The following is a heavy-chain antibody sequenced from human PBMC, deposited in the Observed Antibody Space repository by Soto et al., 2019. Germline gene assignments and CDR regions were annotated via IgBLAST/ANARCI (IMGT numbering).Heavy chain of an antibody. J-gene: IGHJ4*02. Sequence: QVQLVESGGGVVQPGRSLRLSCAASGFTFSSYGMHWVRQAPGKGLEWVAVIWYDGSNKYYADSVKGRFTISRDNSKNTLYLQMNSLRAEDTAVYYCASLPIPSHSSSSGSRVTVDYWGQGTLVTVSS. CDR3: ASLPIPSHSSSSGSRVTVDY. CDR1: GFTFSSYG. CDR2: IWYDGSNK. D-gene: IGHD6-6*01. V-gene: IGHV3-33*01.